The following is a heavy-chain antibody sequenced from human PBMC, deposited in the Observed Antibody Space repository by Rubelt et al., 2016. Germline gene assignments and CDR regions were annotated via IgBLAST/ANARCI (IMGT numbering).Heavy chain of an antibody. CDR3: ARRLWGYEGLDS. Sequence: VQLVQSGAEVTKPGASVKVSCKASGYTFTDYFIHWVRQAPGQGLEWMGWINPHIGSISYAESFQARVHMTRDTSRKTVSMGLVMLRSDDTAVYYCARRLWGYEGLDSWGQGTMVTVFS. D-gene: IGHD2-21*01. CDR2: INPHIGSI. J-gene: IGHJ3*02. CDR1: GYTFTDYF. V-gene: IGHV1-2*02.